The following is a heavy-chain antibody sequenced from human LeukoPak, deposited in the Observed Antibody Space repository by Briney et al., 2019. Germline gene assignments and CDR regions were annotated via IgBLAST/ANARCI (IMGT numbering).Heavy chain of an antibody. CDR1: GFSFSSYA. D-gene: IGHD5-12*01. J-gene: IGHJ1*01. CDR2: MSYDGNEK. Sequence: GGSLRLSCAASGFSFSSYAMHWVRQAPGTGLEWVAFMSYDGNEKHYADSVKGRFAISRDNSKNTLYLQMNSLRAEDTAVYFCASEFREDHSGSQYFQHWGQGTLVSVSS. CDR3: ASEFREDHSGSQYFQH. V-gene: IGHV3-30*09.